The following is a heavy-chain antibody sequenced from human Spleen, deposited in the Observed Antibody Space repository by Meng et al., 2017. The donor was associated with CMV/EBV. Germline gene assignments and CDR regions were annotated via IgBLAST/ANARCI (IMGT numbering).Heavy chain of an antibody. D-gene: IGHD3-9*01. J-gene: IGHJ4*02. V-gene: IGHV3-30-3*01. Sequence: LVGSGGCVAHPVVSLSLSFAASGFIFSSYAKPCVSQAPGKGLEWVAVISYDGSNKYYADSVKGRLTISRDNSKNTLDLQMNSLRAEDTAVYYCARADWAAPVWGQGTLVTVSS. CDR1: GFIFSSYA. CDR3: ARADWAAPV. CDR2: ISYDGSNK.